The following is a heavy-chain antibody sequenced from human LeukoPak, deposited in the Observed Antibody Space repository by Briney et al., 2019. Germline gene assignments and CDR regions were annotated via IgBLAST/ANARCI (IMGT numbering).Heavy chain of an antibody. J-gene: IGHJ4*02. CDR1: GFTFSSYG. CDR2: IRYDGSNK. D-gene: IGHD6-13*01. Sequence: PGGSLRLSCAASGFTFSSYGMHWVRQAPGKGLGWVAFIRYDGSNKYYADSVKGRFTISRDNSKNTLYLQMNSLRAEDTAVYYCAKDFLPQPGIAAAGDYWGQGTLVTVSS. CDR3: AKDFLPQPGIAAAGDY. V-gene: IGHV3-30*02.